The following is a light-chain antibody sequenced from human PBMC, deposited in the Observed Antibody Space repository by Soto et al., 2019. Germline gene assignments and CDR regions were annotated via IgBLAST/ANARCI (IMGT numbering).Light chain of an antibody. CDR3: QQRADWPIP. CDR1: QYITIY. J-gene: IGKJ5*01. CDR2: DAS. Sequence: EIVLTQSPATLSLSPGERATLSCRASQYITIYLAWYQQKPGQAPRLLIYDASNRATGIPARFSGSGAGTDLTLPISTIEPADFAVYYCQQRADWPIPFGQGTRLEIK. V-gene: IGKV3-11*01.